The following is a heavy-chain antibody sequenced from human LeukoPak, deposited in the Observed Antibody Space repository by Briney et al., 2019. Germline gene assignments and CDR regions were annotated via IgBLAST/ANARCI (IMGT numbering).Heavy chain of an antibody. V-gene: IGHV3-49*04. CDR3: TRATRITIFGVKYYFDY. Sequence: GGSLRLSCTASGFTSGDYAMTWVRQAPGKGLEWVSFIRSKSYGGTTEYAASVKGRFTISRDDSKSVAYLQIDSLKTEDTAVYYCTRATRITIFGVKYYFDYWGQGTLVTVSS. CDR1: GFTSGDYA. J-gene: IGHJ4*02. D-gene: IGHD3-3*01. CDR2: IRSKSYGGTT.